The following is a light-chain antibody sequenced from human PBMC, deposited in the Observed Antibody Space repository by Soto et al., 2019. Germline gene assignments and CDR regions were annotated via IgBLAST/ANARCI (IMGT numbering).Light chain of an antibody. J-gene: IGKJ1*01. CDR1: QGIWHY. Sequence: DIQMTQSPSSLSACVGDRVTITCRASQGIWHYLAWYQQRAGKVPQLLLYAATTLQSEVPSRFSGSRSGTDITLTISRQQHEDVATYYSQNYNSAPQTFGQGTKVEI. V-gene: IGKV1-27*01. CDR3: QNYNSAPQT. CDR2: AAT.